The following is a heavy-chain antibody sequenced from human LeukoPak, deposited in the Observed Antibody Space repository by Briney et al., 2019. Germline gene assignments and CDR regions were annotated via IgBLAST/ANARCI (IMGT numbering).Heavy chain of an antibody. V-gene: IGHV1-2*02. Sequence: ASVKVFCKASGYTFTGYYMHWVRQAPGQGLEWMGWINPNSGGTNYAQKFQGRVTMTRDTSISTAYMELSRLRSDDTAVYYCASGGIVVVTAPDAFDIWGQGTMVTVSS. J-gene: IGHJ3*02. CDR3: ASGGIVVVTAPDAFDI. CDR1: GYTFTGYY. CDR2: INPNSGGT. D-gene: IGHD2-21*02.